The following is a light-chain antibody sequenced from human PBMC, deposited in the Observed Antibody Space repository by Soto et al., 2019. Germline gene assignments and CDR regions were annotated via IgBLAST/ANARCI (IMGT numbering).Light chain of an antibody. J-gene: IGKJ1*01. Sequence: DAVMTQSPLSLPVTLGQPASISCRSSQSLVYSDGNTYLNWFQQRPGQSPRRLIYKVSNRDSGVPERFSGSGSGTDFTLKISRVEAGDVGVYYCMQGTHWPRTFGQGTKVDIK. CDR2: KVS. CDR1: QSLVYSDGNTY. CDR3: MQGTHWPRT. V-gene: IGKV2-30*01.